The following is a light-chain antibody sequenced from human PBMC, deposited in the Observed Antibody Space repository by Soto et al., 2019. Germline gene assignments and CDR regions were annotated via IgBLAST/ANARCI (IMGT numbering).Light chain of an antibody. J-gene: IGKJ5*01. CDR2: GAF. CDR3: QHYGSSPF. Sequence: EIVLTQSPGTLSLSPGERGTLSCRASQSVSSTYLAWYQQKPGQAPRLLIYGAFSRATGIPDRFSGSGSGTDFTLTISRLEPEDFAVYYCQHYGSSPFFGQGTRLEIK. V-gene: IGKV3-20*01. CDR1: QSVSSTY.